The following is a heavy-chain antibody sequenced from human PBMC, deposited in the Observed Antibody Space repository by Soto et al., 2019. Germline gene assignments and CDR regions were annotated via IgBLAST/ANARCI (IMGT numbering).Heavy chain of an antibody. CDR3: AKGDSSGSFDHSRGYSTPDH. Sequence: EVQLFESGGGFVESGGSLRLSCAASGFIFQDYARSWVRQAPGKGLEWVSTITSSDDITYSADSVRGRVTISRDNSPNILFLLLTDLCVDDTATYYWAKGDSSGSFDHSRGYSTPDHWGLGSLVTVSS. V-gene: IGHV3-23*01. CDR2: ITSSDDIT. J-gene: IGHJ5*02. CDR1: GFIFQDYA. D-gene: IGHD3-3*01.